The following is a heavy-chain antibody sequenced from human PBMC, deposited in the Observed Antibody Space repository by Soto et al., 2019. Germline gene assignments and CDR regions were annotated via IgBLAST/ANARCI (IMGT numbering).Heavy chain of an antibody. CDR1: GFSLSTSGVG. CDR3: AHILIGYYYDSSGSNWFDP. V-gene: IGHV2-5*02. Sequence: QITLKESGPTLVKPTQTLTLTCTFSGFSLSTSGVGVGWIRQPPGKALSLLALIYWDDDKRYSPSLKSRLTITNGTSKTQVDLTMTNMDPVDTATYYCAHILIGYYYDSSGSNWFDPWGQGTLVTVSS. D-gene: IGHD3-22*01. CDR2: IYWDDDK. J-gene: IGHJ5*02.